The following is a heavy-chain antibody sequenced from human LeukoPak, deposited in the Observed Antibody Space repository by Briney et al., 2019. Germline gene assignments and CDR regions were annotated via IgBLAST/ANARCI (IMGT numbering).Heavy chain of an antibody. D-gene: IGHD6-13*01. Sequence: SETLSLTCTVFGGPISSYYWSWIRQPDREGLEWNEYVSYRGDSNYNRSLKSRVTISVDTSKNQFPLKLTAGTAADTAVYYCARPYSSNWYDAFHIWGQGTMVTVSS. CDR3: ARPYSSNWYDAFHI. CDR2: VSYRGDS. J-gene: IGHJ3*02. CDR1: GGPISSYY. V-gene: IGHV4-59*01.